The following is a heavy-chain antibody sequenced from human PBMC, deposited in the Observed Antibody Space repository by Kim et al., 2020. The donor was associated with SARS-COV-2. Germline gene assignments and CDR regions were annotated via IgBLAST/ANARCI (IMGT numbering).Heavy chain of an antibody. V-gene: IGHV3-53*01. CDR2: IYSGGST. Sequence: GGSLRLSCAASGFTVSSNYMSWVRQAPGKGLEWVSVIYSGGSTYYADSVKGRFTISRDNSKNTLYLQMNSLRAEDTAVYYCAREKDSSSSRAFDIWGQGTMVTVSS. D-gene: IGHD6-6*01. CDR1: GFTVSSNY. CDR3: AREKDSSSSRAFDI. J-gene: IGHJ3*02.